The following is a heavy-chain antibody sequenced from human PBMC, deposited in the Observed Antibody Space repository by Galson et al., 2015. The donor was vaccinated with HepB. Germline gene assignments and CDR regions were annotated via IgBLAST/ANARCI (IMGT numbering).Heavy chain of an antibody. CDR3: AKDLYGSGSPIDY. D-gene: IGHD3-10*01. J-gene: IGHJ4*02. V-gene: IGHV3-30*18. CDR2: ISYDAIDK. CDR1: GFSFSSYG. Sequence: SLRLSCAGSGFSFSSYGMHWVRQAPGKGLEWVALISYDAIDKYYVDSVKGRFTISRGNLKNTLYLQMNSLRPEDTAVYYCAKDLYGSGSPIDYWGQGTLVTVSS.